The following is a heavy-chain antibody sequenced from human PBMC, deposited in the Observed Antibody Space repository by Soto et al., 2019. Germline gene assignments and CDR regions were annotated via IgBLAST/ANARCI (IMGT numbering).Heavy chain of an antibody. V-gene: IGHV4-59*13. D-gene: IGHD6-19*01. J-gene: IGHJ4*02. CDR2: VYHTGST. CDR3: ARRLFGSGWTLDS. Sequence: SETLSLTCDVSGASITPYYWSWIRHAPGKGLEWIGNVYHTGSTDYNSSLRSRVTISVDTSKNQFSLNMNTVTAADTAVNYCARRLFGSGWTLDSWGQGALVTVSS. CDR1: GASITPYY.